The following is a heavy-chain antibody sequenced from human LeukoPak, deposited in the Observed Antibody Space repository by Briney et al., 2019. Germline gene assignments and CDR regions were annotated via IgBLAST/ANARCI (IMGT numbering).Heavy chain of an antibody. D-gene: IGHD3-10*01. CDR3: ARGRRIALWFGELLSYFDY. J-gene: IGHJ4*02. Sequence: GGSLRLSCAASGFTVSSNYMSWVRQAPGKGLEWVSVIYSGGSTYYADSVEGRFTISRDNAKNSLYLQMNSLRAEDTAVYYCARGRRIALWFGELLSYFDYWGQGTLVTVSS. CDR1: GFTVSSNY. V-gene: IGHV3-66*01. CDR2: IYSGGST.